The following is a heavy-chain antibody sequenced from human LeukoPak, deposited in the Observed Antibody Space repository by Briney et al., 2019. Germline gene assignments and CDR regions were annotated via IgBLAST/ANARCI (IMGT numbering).Heavy chain of an antibody. V-gene: IGHV4-59*01. J-gene: IGHJ6*03. CDR3: ARGGYYYLDV. CDR1: GGSFSPYY. Sequence: SETLSLTCTVSGGSFSPYYWSWIRQSPGEGLEWIGYISHSGNIKYSPSLKSRVTISLDTSKNHFSLKLSSETAADTAVYYCARGGYYYLDVWGKGTTVAVSS. CDR2: ISHSGNI. D-gene: IGHD3-16*01.